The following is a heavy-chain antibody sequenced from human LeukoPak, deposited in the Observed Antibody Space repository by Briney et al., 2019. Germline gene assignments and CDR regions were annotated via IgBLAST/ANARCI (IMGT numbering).Heavy chain of an antibody. J-gene: IGHJ6*03. CDR1: GFTFSSYW. D-gene: IGHD2/OR15-2a*01. CDR3: ARGHQIIRSMRLGYYYYYMDV. Sequence: PGGSLRLSCAASGFTFSSYWMHWVRQAPGKGLVWVSRINSDGSSTSYADSVKGRFTISRDNAKNTLYLQMNSLRAEDTAVYYCARGHQIIRSMRLGYYYYYMDVWGKGTTVTVSS. V-gene: IGHV3-74*01. CDR2: INSDGSST.